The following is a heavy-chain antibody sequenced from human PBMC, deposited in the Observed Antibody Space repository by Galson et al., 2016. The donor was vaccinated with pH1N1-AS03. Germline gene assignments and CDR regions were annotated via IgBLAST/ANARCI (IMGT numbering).Heavy chain of an antibody. CDR3: AQNYYDRSGSDY. V-gene: IGHV3-74*01. CDR1: GFTFSAHW. CDR2: IYGDGSRT. Sequence: SLRLSCAASGFTFSAHWMHWVRQAPGKGLMWVSRIYGDGSRTSYAVSVKGRFTIPKDNAKNTLYLQMNTLTVEDTAVYYCAQNYYDRSGSDYWGQGTLVTVSS. J-gene: IGHJ4*02. D-gene: IGHD3-22*01.